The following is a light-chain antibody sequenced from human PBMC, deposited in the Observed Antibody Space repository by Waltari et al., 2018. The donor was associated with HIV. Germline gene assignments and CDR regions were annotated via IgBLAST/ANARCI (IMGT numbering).Light chain of an antibody. V-gene: IGLV1-40*01. CDR3: QSYDSSLSGYV. J-gene: IGLJ1*01. CDR2: GTS. Sequence: QSVLTQPPSVSGAPGQRVTISCTGSSSNIGAGYDVHWYQQLPGTAPKRLIYGTSKRPSGVPDRFSGSKSVTSASLAITGLQAVDEADYYCQSYDSSLSGYVFGTGTKVTVL. CDR1: SSNIGAGYD.